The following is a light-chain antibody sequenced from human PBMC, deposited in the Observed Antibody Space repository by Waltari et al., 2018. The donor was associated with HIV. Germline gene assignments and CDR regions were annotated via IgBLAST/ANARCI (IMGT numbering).Light chain of an antibody. Sequence: ELVMTQSPAILSVSPGEGATLSCRASQSVGDNQLAWYQQKPGQPPRLLIYDVSARATGIPARFSGSGSGTEFTLTISSLQSEDFAVYYCQQYDIWPLTFGGGSKVEIK. CDR2: DVS. CDR3: QQYDIWPLT. V-gene: IGKV3-15*01. CDR1: QSVGDN. J-gene: IGKJ4*01.